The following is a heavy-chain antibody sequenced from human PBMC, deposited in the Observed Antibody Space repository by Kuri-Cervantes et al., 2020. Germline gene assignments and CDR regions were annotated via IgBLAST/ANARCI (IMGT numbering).Heavy chain of an antibody. D-gene: IGHD4-23*01. CDR2: IYYSGST. J-gene: IGHJ4*02. CDR3: AREPLGGWYYFDY. CDR1: GGSISSSSYY. Sequence: SETLSLTCTVSGGSISSSSYYWGWIRQPPGKGLEWIGYIYYSGSTYYNPSLKSRVTISVDTSKNQFSLKLSSVTAADTAVYYCAREPLGGWYYFDYWGQGTLVTVSS. V-gene: IGHV4-30-4*08.